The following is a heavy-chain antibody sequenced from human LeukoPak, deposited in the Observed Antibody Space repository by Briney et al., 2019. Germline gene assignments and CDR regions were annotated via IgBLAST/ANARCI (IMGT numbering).Heavy chain of an antibody. V-gene: IGHV4-39*01. CDR2: IFYSGTT. J-gene: IGHJ4*02. CDR1: GGSISSSTYY. CDR3: ARQYGLGLYYVDY. Sequence: SETLSLTCSVSGGSISSSTYYWGWIRQPPGKGLEWIGSIFYSGTTYYSPSLKSRVTISVDTSKNQFSLSLNSVTAADTAVFFCARQYGLGLYYVDYWGQGTLVTVSS. D-gene: IGHD2-8*01.